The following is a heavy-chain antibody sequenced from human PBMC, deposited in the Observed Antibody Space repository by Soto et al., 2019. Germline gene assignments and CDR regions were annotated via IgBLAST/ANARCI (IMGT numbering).Heavy chain of an antibody. CDR2: INSDGSTT. V-gene: IGHV3-74*01. J-gene: IGHJ3*02. Sequence: QTVGSLRLSCAATGFTFSTYWVHWVRQAPGKGLVWVSRINSDGSTTNYADSVKGRFTISRDNAKNSLYLQMNSLRAEDTAVYYCARDHSSGGAFDIWGQGTMVTVSS. CDR1: GFTFSTYW. D-gene: IGHD6-19*01. CDR3: ARDHSSGGAFDI.